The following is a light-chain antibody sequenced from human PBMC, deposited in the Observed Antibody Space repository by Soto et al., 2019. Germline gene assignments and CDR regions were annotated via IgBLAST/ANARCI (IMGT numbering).Light chain of an antibody. Sequence: DIQMTQSPSSLSASVGDRVAIICRASQTISSYLNWYQQKPGKAPRLLIYAASSLQSWVPSRFSGSGSGTDFTLIINSLQPEDFATYYCQQSYSAPGTFGQGTKVEIK. CDR3: QQSYSAPGT. J-gene: IGKJ1*01. CDR1: QTISSY. V-gene: IGKV1-39*01. CDR2: AAS.